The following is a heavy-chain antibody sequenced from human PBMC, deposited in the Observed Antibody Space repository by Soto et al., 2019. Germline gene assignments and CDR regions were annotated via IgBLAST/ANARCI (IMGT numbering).Heavy chain of an antibody. Sequence: SETLSLTCNVSDGSISSYYWSWIRQPPEKGLEWIGYIYYSGSTYYNPSLKSRVTMSVDTTKNQFSLNLNSVTAADTAVYYCARHYGYTYGPDYWGQGTLVTVSS. D-gene: IGHD5-18*01. CDR3: ARHYGYTYGPDY. CDR1: DGSISSYY. CDR2: IYYSGST. J-gene: IGHJ4*02. V-gene: IGHV4-59*08.